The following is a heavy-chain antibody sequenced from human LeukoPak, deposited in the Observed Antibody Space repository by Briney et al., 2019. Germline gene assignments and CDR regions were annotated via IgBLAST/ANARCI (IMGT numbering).Heavy chain of an antibody. V-gene: IGHV1-18*01. D-gene: IGHD2-2*02. CDR3: ARQWLYCSSTSCYTRRDAFDI. Sequence: ASVKVSCKVSGYTFTSYGISWVRQAPGQGLEWMGWISAYNGNTNYAQKLQGRVTTTTDTSTSTAYMELRSLRSDDTAVYYCARQWLYCSSTSCYTRRDAFDIWGQGTMVTVSS. CDR2: ISAYNGNT. CDR1: GYTFTSYG. J-gene: IGHJ3*02.